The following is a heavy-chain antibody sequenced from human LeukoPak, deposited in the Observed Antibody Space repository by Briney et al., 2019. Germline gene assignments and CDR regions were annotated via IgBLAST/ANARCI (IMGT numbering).Heavy chain of an antibody. CDR3: AKDRSSTWSFDY. J-gene: IGHJ4*02. Sequence: GGSLRLSCAASGLIFSHYGMHWVRQAPGKGLEWVAVITADGRNKQYGDSVKGRFTISRDDSKNTVFLQMNDVRAEDTAVYYCAKDRSSTWSFDYWGQGTLVTVSS. CDR1: GLIFSHYG. V-gene: IGHV3-30*18. CDR2: ITADGRNK. D-gene: IGHD6-13*01.